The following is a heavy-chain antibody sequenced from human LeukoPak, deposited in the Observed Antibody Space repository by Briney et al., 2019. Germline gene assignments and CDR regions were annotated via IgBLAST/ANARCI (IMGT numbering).Heavy chain of an antibody. J-gene: IGHJ6*03. V-gene: IGHV1-69*05. D-gene: IGHD6-6*01. CDR3: ARDARRIAARPGGHYYYYYYMDV. CDR2: IIPIFVTA. CDR1: GGTFSSYA. Sequence: SVKVSCKASGGTFSSYAISWVRPAPGQGLEWMGGIIPIFVTANYAQKFQGRGTITTDETTSTAYMELSSLRSEDTAVYYCARDARRIAARPGGHYYYYYYMDVWGKGTTVTVSS.